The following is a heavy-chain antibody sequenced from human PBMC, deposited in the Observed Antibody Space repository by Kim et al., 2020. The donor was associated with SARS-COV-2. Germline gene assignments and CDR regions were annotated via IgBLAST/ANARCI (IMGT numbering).Heavy chain of an antibody. D-gene: IGHD4-17*01. V-gene: IGHV3-7*01. Sequence: GTENYYVDSVKGRFTISGDNAKNSLFLDVNSLRVEDTSVYYCANTHYGDYVWGQGTLVTVSS. J-gene: IGHJ4*02. CDR2: GTEN. CDR3: ANTHYGDYV.